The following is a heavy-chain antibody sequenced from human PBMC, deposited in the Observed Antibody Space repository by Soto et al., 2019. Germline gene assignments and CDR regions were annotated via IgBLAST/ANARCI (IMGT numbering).Heavy chain of an antibody. CDR2: ISYDGSNK. Sequence: GGSLRLSCAASGFTFSSYAMHWVRQAPDKGLEWVAVISYDGSNKYYADSVKGRFTISRDNSKNTLYLQMNSLRAEDTAVYYCAREGGAGVAFDIWGQGTMVTVSS. CDR3: AREGGAGVAFDI. CDR1: GFTFSSYA. J-gene: IGHJ3*02. D-gene: IGHD1-26*01. V-gene: IGHV3-30*04.